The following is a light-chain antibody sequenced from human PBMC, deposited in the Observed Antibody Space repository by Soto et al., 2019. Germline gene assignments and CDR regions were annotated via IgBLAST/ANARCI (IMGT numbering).Light chain of an antibody. CDR2: GNN. V-gene: IGLV1-40*01. CDR3: QSYDSSLSGVV. CDR1: SSNIGAGYD. Sequence: QSVLTQPPSVCGAPGQRVTISCTGSSSNIGAGYDVHWYQQLPGTAPKLLIYGNNNRPSGVPDRFSGSKSGTSASLAITGLQAEDEADYYCQSYDSSLSGVVFGGGTKVTVL. J-gene: IGLJ2*01.